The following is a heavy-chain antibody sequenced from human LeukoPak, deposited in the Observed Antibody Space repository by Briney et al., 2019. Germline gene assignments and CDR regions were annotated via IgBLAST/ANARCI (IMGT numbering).Heavy chain of an antibody. D-gene: IGHD3-22*01. CDR1: GFTVSSNY. CDR3: ARDRRIDYYDSSGFDY. V-gene: IGHV3-66*01. CDR2: IYSGGST. Sequence: GGSLRLSCAASGFTVSSNYMSWVRQAPGKGLEWVSVIYSGGSTYYADSVKGRFTISRDNSKNTLYLQMSSLRAEDTAVYYCARDRRIDYYDSSGFDYWGQGTLVTVSS. J-gene: IGHJ4*02.